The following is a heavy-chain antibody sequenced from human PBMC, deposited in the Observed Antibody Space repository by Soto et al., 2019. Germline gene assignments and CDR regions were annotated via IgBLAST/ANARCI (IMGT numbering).Heavy chain of an antibody. V-gene: IGHV3-53*01. D-gene: IGHD3-10*01. Sequence: GGSLRLSCVASGLPVTGSYMAWVRQAPGKGLEWASVIYNDGTTYYSQSVEGRFTISRDTSKNTLYLQMDRLRDEDTAVYYCVRPLPSGQTHARDVWGQGTTVTVSS. CDR1: GLPVTGSY. CDR3: VRPLPSGQTHARDV. CDR2: IYNDGTT. J-gene: IGHJ6*02.